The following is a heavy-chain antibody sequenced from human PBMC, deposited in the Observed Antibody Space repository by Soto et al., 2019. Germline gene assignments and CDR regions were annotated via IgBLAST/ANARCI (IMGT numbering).Heavy chain of an antibody. CDR3: TAMVRGVHFDY. D-gene: IGHD3-10*01. CDR2: IRSKANSYAT. J-gene: IGHJ4*02. CDR1: GFTFSGSA. Sequence: GGSLRLSCAASGFTFSGSAMHWVRQASGKGLEWVGRIRSKANSYATAYAASVKGRFTISRDDSKNTAYLQMNSLKTEDTAVYYCTAMVRGVHFDYWGQGTLVTVSS. V-gene: IGHV3-73*01.